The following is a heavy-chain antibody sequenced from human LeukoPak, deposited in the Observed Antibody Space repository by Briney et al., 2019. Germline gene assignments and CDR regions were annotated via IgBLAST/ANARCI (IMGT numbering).Heavy chain of an antibody. CDR1: GFTFSGHW. V-gene: IGHV3-7*01. D-gene: IGHD1-14*01. CDR2: INQGGSDK. J-gene: IGHJ4*02. CDR3: TRDRSRAEDD. Sequence: PGGSLRLSCSASGFTFSGHWMRWVRQAPGKGLEGVANINQGGSDKYYVDSVKGRFTISRDNANNLLYLQMNSLRGEDTAVYYCTRDRSRAEDDWGQGTLVTVSS.